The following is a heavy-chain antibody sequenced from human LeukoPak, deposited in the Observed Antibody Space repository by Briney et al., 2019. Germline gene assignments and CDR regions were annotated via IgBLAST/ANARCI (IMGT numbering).Heavy chain of an antibody. J-gene: IGHJ4*02. CDR3: ARDGGTYIDY. CDR1: GFTVSSNF. Sequence: GGSLRLSCAASGFTVSSNFMSWVRQAPGKGLEWVSVIYDSGSTYYADSVKGRFTISRDTSKNTLYLQMNSLRAEDTAVYYCARDGGTYIDYWGQGTLVTVSS. CDR2: IYDSGST. D-gene: IGHD3-16*01. V-gene: IGHV3-66*03.